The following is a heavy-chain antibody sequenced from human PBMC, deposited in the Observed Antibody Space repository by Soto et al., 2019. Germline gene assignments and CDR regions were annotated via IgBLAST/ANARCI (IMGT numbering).Heavy chain of an antibody. J-gene: IGHJ6*04. Sequence: PSETLSLTCAVYGGSFSGYYWTCIRQPPGKGLEWIGEINHRGTINFNPSLKSPLTILLDTCKNHFALKFCSVTDADTAAYYCARADRTLVTSYSLDVWGKGTTVT. CDR1: GGSFSGYY. CDR3: ARADRTLVTSYSLDV. CDR2: INHRGTI. V-gene: IGHV4-34*01. D-gene: IGHD2-21*02.